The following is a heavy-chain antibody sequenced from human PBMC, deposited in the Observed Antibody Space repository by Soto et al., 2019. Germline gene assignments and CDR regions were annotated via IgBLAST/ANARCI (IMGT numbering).Heavy chain of an antibody. CDR3: AGIPAAIGVGWFDP. D-gene: IGHD2-2*02. CDR1: GGSISSSSYY. Sequence: QLQLQESGPGLVKPSETLSLTCTVSGGSISSSSYYWGWIRQPPGKGLEWIGSIYYSGSTYYNPYVKSRVTISVDTSKNQFSLKLSSVTAADTAVYYCAGIPAAIGVGWFDPWGQGTLVTVSS. V-gene: IGHV4-39*01. CDR2: IYYSGST. J-gene: IGHJ5*02.